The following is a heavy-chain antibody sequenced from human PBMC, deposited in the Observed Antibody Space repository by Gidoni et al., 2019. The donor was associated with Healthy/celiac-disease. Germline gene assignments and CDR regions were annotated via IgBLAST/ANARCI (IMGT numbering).Heavy chain of an antibody. CDR3: ARERQQLTRRYYYYYGMDV. V-gene: IGHV3-7*04. CDR1: GFTVSSYW. CDR2: IKQDGSEK. J-gene: IGHJ6*02. Sequence: EVQLVESGGGLVQPGGSLRLSCAASGFTVSSYWMSWVRQAPGKGLEWVANIKQDGSEKYYVDSVKGRFTISRDNAKNSLYLQMNSLRAEDTAVYYCARERQQLTRRYYYYYGMDVWGQGTTVTVSS. D-gene: IGHD6-13*01.